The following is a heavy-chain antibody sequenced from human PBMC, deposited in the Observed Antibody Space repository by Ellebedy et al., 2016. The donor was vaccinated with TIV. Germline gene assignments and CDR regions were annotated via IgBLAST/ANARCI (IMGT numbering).Heavy chain of an antibody. Sequence: GESLKISXAASGFTFSGYWMSWVRQAPGKGLEWVANINQDGSERNYVDSVKGRFAISRDNAKNSLYLQMSSLRVEDTAVYYCARDHVMGSYWGQGTLVSVSS. CDR3: ARDHVMGSY. CDR2: INQDGSER. V-gene: IGHV3-7*01. CDR1: GFTFSGYW. J-gene: IGHJ4*02. D-gene: IGHD3-10*01.